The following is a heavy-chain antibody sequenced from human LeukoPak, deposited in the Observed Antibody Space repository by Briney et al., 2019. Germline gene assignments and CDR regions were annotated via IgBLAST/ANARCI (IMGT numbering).Heavy chain of an antibody. Sequence: KSSETLSLTCTVSGGSISSYYWSWIRQPAGKGLEWIGRIYSSGSTNYNPSLKSRVTMSVDTSKNQFSLMLSSVTAADTAVYYCARVRADYYGSGSHYKVWFDPWGQGTLVTVPS. CDR1: GGSISSYY. CDR3: ARVRADYYGSGSHYKVWFDP. J-gene: IGHJ5*02. CDR2: IYSSGST. D-gene: IGHD3-10*01. V-gene: IGHV4-4*07.